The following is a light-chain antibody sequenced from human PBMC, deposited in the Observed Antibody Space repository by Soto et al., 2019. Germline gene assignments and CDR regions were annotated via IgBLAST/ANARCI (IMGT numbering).Light chain of an antibody. J-gene: IGLJ1*01. CDR3: CLYIGATTDV. V-gene: IGLV2-23*01. CDR2: EAH. Sequence: QSALAQPAPVSGAPGQSITISCTGTSGFGGSFSLVSCYLLPPGKAPTLMISEAHRRPSGVPARFSGSTSVISASLTISGLPAVDEADYYCCLYIGATTDVFRPGTKGPVL. CDR1: SGFGGSFSL.